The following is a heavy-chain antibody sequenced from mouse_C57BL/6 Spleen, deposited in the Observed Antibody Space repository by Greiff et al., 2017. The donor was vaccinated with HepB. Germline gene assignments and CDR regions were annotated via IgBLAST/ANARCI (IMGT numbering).Heavy chain of an antibody. V-gene: IGHV5-6*01. CDR1: GFTFSSYG. J-gene: IGHJ3*01. D-gene: IGHD4-1*01. CDR2: ISSGGSYT. Sequence: EVKLMESGGDLVKPGGSLKLTCAASGFTFSSYGMSWVRQTPDKRLEWVATISSGGSYTYYPDSVKGRFTISRDNAKNTLYLQMSSLKSEDTAMYYCAELGPAYWGQGTLVTVSA. CDR3: AELGPAY.